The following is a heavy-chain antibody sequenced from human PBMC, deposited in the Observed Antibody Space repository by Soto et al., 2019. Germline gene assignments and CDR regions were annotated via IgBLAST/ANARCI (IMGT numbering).Heavy chain of an antibody. D-gene: IGHD3-3*01. J-gene: IGHJ3*02. CDR1: GGSISSYY. V-gene: IGHV4-59*01. Sequence: PSETLSLTCTVSGGSISSYYWSWIRQPPGKGLEWIGYIYYSGSTNYNPSLKSRVTISVDTSKNQFSLKLSSVTAADTAVYYCARYLTIFGVVIINGAFDICGQGTMVTVSS. CDR2: IYYSGST. CDR3: ARYLTIFGVVIINGAFDI.